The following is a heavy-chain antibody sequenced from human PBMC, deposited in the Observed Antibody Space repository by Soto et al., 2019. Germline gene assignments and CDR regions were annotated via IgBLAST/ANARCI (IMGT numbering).Heavy chain of an antibody. Sequence: SVKVSCQASGGTFSSYAISWVRQAPGQGLEWMGGIIPIFGTANYAQKFQGRVTITADESTSTAYMELSSLRSEDTAVYYCARVEYYYDSSGYSHALNYYYYGMDVWGQGTTVTGSS. J-gene: IGHJ6*02. CDR3: ARVEYYYDSSGYSHALNYYYYGMDV. V-gene: IGHV1-69*13. CDR2: IIPIFGTA. CDR1: GGTFSSYA. D-gene: IGHD3-22*01.